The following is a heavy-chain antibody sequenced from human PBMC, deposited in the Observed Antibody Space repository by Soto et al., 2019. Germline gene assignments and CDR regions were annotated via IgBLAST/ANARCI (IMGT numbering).Heavy chain of an antibody. J-gene: IGHJ4*02. CDR1: GFTFSSHW. D-gene: IGHD2-15*01. Sequence: EVQLVESGGGLVQPGGSLRLSCVASGFTFSSHWMTWVRQAPGKGLEWVANINRDGSDKYYVGSVKGRFTISRDNAKNSLYLQLSSRGAADTAVYYCARETFAYGGKSRFDYWGQGTLVTVSS. V-gene: IGHV3-7*01. CDR2: INRDGSDK. CDR3: ARETFAYGGKSRFDY.